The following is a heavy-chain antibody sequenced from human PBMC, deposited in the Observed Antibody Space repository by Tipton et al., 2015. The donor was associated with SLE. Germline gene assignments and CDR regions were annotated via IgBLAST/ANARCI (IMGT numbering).Heavy chain of an antibody. J-gene: IGHJ4*02. CDR1: GFTLSSNA. Sequence: SLRLSCAASGFTLSSNAMSWVRQAPGKGLEWVSTFSGSSGRTYYADSVKGRFTISRDNSKNTLSVQMNSLRAEDTAVYYCARVSEWEPEGPIDYWGQGTLVTVSS. CDR3: ARVSEWEPEGPIDY. CDR2: FSGSSGRT. D-gene: IGHD1-26*01. V-gene: IGHV3-23*01.